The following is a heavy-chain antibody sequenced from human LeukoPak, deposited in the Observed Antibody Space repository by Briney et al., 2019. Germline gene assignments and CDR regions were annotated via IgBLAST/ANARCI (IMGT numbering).Heavy chain of an antibody. J-gene: IGHJ3*02. Sequence: ASVKVSCKASGYTFTGYYMHWVRQAPGQGLEWMGRINPNSGGTNYAQKFQGGVTMTRDTSISTAYMELSRLRSDDTAVYYCARVWGIVGASDAFDIWGQGTMVTVSS. CDR3: ARVWGIVGASDAFDI. V-gene: IGHV1-2*06. CDR2: INPNSGGT. CDR1: GYTFTGYY. D-gene: IGHD1-26*01.